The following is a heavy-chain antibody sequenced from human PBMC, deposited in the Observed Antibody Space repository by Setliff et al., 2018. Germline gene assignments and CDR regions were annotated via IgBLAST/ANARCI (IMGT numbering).Heavy chain of an antibody. CDR2: INHSGSS. J-gene: IGHJ4*02. Sequence: SETLSLTCAVYGGSFSGYYWTWIRQPPGKGLEWIGEINHSGSSNYNPSLKSRVTISVDTSKNQFSLNLSSVTAADTAVYYCARGPRYSGSYYVNYGGQGTLVTAPQ. D-gene: IGHD1-26*01. CDR3: ARGPRYSGSYYVNY. CDR1: GGSFSGYY. V-gene: IGHV4-34*01.